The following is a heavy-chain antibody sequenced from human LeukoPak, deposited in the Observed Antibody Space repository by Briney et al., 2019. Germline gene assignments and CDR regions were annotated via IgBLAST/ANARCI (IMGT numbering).Heavy chain of an antibody. CDR2: INPNSGGT. CDR1: GYTFTGYY. CDR3: AREAVTMVRGVIGKFDY. V-gene: IGHV1-2*02. Sequence: RGASVKVSCKASGYTFTGYYMHWVRQAPGQGLEWMGWINPNSGGTNYAQKFQGRVTMTRDTSISTAYMELSRLRSDDTAVYYCAREAVTMVRGVIGKFDYWGQGTLVTVS. J-gene: IGHJ4*02. D-gene: IGHD3-10*01.